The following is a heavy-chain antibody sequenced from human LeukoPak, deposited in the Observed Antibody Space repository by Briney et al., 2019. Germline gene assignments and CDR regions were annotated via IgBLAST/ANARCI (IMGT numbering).Heavy chain of an antibody. J-gene: IGHJ4*02. CDR2: IYYSGST. D-gene: IGHD3-3*01. CDR3: ARVTRFLEWTYFDY. Sequence: SETLSLTCTVSGGSISSYYWSWIRQPPGKGLEWIGYIYYSGSTNYNPSLKSRVTISVDTSKNQFSLKLSSVTAADTAVYYCARVTRFLEWTYFDYWGQGTLVTVSS. CDR1: GGSISSYY. V-gene: IGHV4-59*01.